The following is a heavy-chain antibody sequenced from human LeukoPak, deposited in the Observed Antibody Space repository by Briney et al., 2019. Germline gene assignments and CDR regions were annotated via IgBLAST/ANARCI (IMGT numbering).Heavy chain of an antibody. CDR3: AKDSKYYYDSRGYSSFDY. Sequence: VGSLRLSCAASGFIFSNYGMHWVRQAPGEGLEWVAVTSYDGSKKYHADSVKGRFTISRDNSKNTLYLQMNSLRAEDTAVYYCAKDSKYYYDSRGYSSFDYWGQGTLVTVSS. CDR2: TSYDGSKK. D-gene: IGHD3-22*01. CDR1: GFIFSNYG. J-gene: IGHJ4*02. V-gene: IGHV3-30*18.